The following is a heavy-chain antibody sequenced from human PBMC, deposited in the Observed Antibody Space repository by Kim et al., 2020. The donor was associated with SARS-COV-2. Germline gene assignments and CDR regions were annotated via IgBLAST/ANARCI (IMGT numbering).Heavy chain of an antibody. J-gene: IGHJ2*01. CDR2: VYYSGST. CDR3: AKTTGYYYASGNFINWYFDL. V-gene: IGHV4-39*01. Sequence: SETLSLTCTVSGGSISSSTYYWGWIRQPPGKGLEWIASVYYSGSTYYNPSLKSRVTISVDTSKNHFSLNLTSVTAADTAVFYCAKTTGYYYASGNFINWYFDLWGRGTLVTVS. CDR1: GGSISSSTYY. D-gene: IGHD3-10*01.